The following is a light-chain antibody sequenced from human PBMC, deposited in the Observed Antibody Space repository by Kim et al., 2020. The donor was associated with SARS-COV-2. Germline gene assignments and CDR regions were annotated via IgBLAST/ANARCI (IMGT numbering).Light chain of an antibody. CDR2: YYS. V-gene: IGLV3-21*01. CDR1: NIGGNS. J-gene: IGLJ1*01. CDR3: QVWDTDTDDYV. Sequence: APGQTARITCWGNNIGGNSVHWYQQQPGQAPVLVIHYYSDRPSGIPERFSVSKDATTATLTISRVEAGDEADYYCQVWDTDTDDYVFGTGTKVTVL.